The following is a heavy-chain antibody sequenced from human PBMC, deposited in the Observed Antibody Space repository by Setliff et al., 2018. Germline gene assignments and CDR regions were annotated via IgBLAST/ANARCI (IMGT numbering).Heavy chain of an antibody. CDR1: GYTFTRHY. J-gene: IGHJ4*02. CDR2: IKPNGGDT. CDR3: AKGGGSYCADSGCPPYLFDY. Sequence: ASVKVSCKASGYTFTRHYINWVRLAPGQGLEWMGWIKPNGGDTQYAQKFQGRVTMTRDTSINTAYLDLRSLSSDDTAIYYCAKGGGSYCADSGCPPYLFDYWGRGTLVTVSS. V-gene: IGHV1-2*02. D-gene: IGHD3-22*01.